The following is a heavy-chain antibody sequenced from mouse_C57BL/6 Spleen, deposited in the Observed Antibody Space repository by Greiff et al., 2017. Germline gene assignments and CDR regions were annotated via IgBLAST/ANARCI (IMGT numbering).Heavy chain of an antibody. CDR3: TRDYYSNPWFAY. J-gene: IGHJ3*01. Sequence: VQLQQSGAELVRPGASVTMSCKASGYTFTDYEMHWVQQTPVHGLEWIGAIDPETGGTAYNQKFKGKAILTADKSSSTAYMELRSLTSEDSAVYYCTRDYYSNPWFAYWGQGTLVTVSA. CDR2: IDPETGGT. D-gene: IGHD2-5*01. V-gene: IGHV1-15*01. CDR1: GYTFTDYE.